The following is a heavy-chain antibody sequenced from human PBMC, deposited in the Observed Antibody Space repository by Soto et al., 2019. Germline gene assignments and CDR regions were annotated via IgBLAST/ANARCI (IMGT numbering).Heavy chain of an antibody. CDR2: INAGNGNT. J-gene: IGHJ4*02. D-gene: IGHD6-13*01. V-gene: IGHV1-3*05. Sequence: QVQLVQSGAEEKKPGASVKVSCKASGYTFTSYAMHWVRQAPGQRLEWMGWINAGNGNTKYSQKFQGRVTINRDTSASTAYMELSSLRSEDTAVYYCARAPGGPGIAEYWGQGTLVTVSS. CDR3: ARAPGGPGIAEY. CDR1: GYTFTSYA.